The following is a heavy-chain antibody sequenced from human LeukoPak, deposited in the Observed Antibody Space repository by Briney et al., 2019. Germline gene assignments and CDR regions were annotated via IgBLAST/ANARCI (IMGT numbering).Heavy chain of an antibody. Sequence: ASVKVSCXVSGYTLTELSMHWVRQAPGKGLEWMGGFDPEDGETIYAQKFQGRVTMTEDTSTDTAYMELSSLRSEDTAVYYCAARKQWLVRGAFDIWGQGTMVTVSS. CDR1: GYTLTELS. V-gene: IGHV1-24*01. CDR3: AARKQWLVRGAFDI. D-gene: IGHD6-19*01. CDR2: FDPEDGET. J-gene: IGHJ3*02.